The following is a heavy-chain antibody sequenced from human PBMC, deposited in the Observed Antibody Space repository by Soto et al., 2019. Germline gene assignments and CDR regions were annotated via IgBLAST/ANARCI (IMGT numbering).Heavy chain of an antibody. D-gene: IGHD2-2*02. V-gene: IGHV1-18*04. CDR3: ARSYCSTATCYSYWFDP. J-gene: IGHJ5*02. CDR1: GYTFNRYG. Sequence: QMQLVQSGPEVKKPGASVTVSCQASGYTFNRYGITWVRQAPGQGLEWMGWISAYNGNTNYAQNLQGRVTMTTDTSTSTAYMELRSLRSGDTAEYYCARSYCSTATCYSYWFDPWGQGTQVTVSS. CDR2: ISAYNGNT.